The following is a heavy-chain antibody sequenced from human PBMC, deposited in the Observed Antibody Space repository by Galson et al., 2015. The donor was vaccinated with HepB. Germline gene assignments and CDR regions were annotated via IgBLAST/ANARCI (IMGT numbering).Heavy chain of an antibody. D-gene: IGHD6-19*01. J-gene: IGHJ4*02. CDR2: IDHIGTT. CDR1: GGSFSSYY. V-gene: IGHV4-59*08. CDR3: ARHVRTAVAGTTGFDY. Sequence: LSLTCTVSGGSFSSYYWSWIRQPPGKGLEWVGYIDHIGTTNYNPSLKSRVTISVVTPKKQFSLKMTSVTAADTAVYYCARHVRTAVAGTTGFDYWGPGTLVTVSS.